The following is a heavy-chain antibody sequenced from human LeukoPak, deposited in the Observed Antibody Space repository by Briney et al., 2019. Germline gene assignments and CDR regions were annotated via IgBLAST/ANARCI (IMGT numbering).Heavy chain of an antibody. D-gene: IGHD1-26*01. Sequence: ASVKVSCKASGYTFTNYGISWVRQAPGQGLEWMGWISAYNGNTNYAQKFQGRVTMTTDTSTTTAYMELRSLRSDDTAVYYCAYGWELWAFDIWGQGTMVTVSS. CDR2: ISAYNGNT. CDR1: GYTFTNYG. J-gene: IGHJ3*02. CDR3: AYGWELWAFDI. V-gene: IGHV1-18*01.